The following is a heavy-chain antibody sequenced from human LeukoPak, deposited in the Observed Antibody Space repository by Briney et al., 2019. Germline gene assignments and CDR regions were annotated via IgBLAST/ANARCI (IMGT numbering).Heavy chain of an antibody. D-gene: IGHD3-22*01. V-gene: IGHV1-24*01. CDR1: GYTLTELS. CDR3: ARDPQLYYYDSSGYYNWFDP. J-gene: IGHJ5*02. CDR2: FDPEDGET. Sequence: ASVKVSCKVSGYTLTELSMHWVRQAPGKGLEWMGGFDPEDGETIYAQKFQGRVTMTRDTSTSTVYMELSSLRSEDTAVYYCARDPQLYYYDSSGYYNWFDPWGQGTLVTVSS.